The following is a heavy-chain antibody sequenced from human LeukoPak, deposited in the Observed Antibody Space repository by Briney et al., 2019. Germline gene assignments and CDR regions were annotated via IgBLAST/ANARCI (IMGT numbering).Heavy chain of an antibody. CDR2: ISSNGRTT. J-gene: IGHJ4*02. Sequence: GGSLRLSCAASGFTFSNYEMNWARQAPGKGVEWISYISSNGRTTYYADSVRGRFTISRDNTKESVYLQMNSLGVEDTAVYYCAIMTFPLEDWGQGTLVTVSS. V-gene: IGHV3-48*03. D-gene: IGHD2-8*01. CDR1: GFTFSNYE. CDR3: AIMTFPLED.